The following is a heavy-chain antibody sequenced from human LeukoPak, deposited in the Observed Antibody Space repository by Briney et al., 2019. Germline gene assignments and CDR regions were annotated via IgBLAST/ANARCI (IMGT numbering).Heavy chain of an antibody. D-gene: IGHD6-6*01. Sequence: GGSLRISCAASGFTVISNYMTWVRQAPGKGLEWVSVISSGGFTYYADSVKGRFTISRDNSKNTLYLQMNSLRAKDTAVYYCARASPADFYGMDVWGLGTTVTVSS. CDR1: GFTVISNY. V-gene: IGHV3-66*01. J-gene: IGHJ6*02. CDR3: ARASPADFYGMDV. CDR2: ISSGGFT.